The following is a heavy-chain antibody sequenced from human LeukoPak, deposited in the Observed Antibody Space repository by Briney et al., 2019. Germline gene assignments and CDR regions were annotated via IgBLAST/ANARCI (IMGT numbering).Heavy chain of an antibody. V-gene: IGHV4-59*08. CDR3: ARRSYYDSSGYYRYGMDV. CDR1: GGSISSYY. D-gene: IGHD3-22*01. Sequence: PSETLSLTCTVSGGSISSYYWSWIRQPPGKGLEWIGHIYYSGSTNYNPSLKSRVTISVDTSKNQFSLNLSSVTAADTAVYYCARRSYYDSSGYYRYGMDVWGQGTTVTVSS. CDR2: IYYSGST. J-gene: IGHJ6*02.